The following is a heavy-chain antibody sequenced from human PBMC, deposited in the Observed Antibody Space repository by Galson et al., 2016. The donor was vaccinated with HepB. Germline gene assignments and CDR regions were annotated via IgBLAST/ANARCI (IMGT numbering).Heavy chain of an antibody. CDR2: INGLSGKT. Sequence: SVKVSCKASSYTFTSYGVTWVRQAPGQGLEWMGWINGLSGKTNYAEDFQDRVSMYIDTAAATVYMGLRSLRFDDTAIYYCARIDDYGDYLPLDFWGQGTLVTVSS. D-gene: IGHD4-17*01. CDR1: SYTFTSYG. V-gene: IGHV1-18*01. J-gene: IGHJ4*02. CDR3: ARIDDYGDYLPLDF.